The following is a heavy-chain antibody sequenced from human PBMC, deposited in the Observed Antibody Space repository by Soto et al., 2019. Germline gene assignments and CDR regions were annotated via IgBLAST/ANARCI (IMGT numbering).Heavy chain of an antibody. CDR3: ARARRDGGNSGGFFDY. CDR2: IIPVFGTA. D-gene: IGHD2-21*02. CDR1: GGTFSNYA. Sequence: QVQLVQSGTEVKKPGSSVKVSCKASGGTFSNYAISWVRQAPGQGLEWMGGIIPVFGTANYSRKFQGRVTITAEVSTNTAYMELRSRRSDDTAVYYCARARRDGGNSGGFFDYWGQGTLVTVSS. V-gene: IGHV1-69*01. J-gene: IGHJ4*02.